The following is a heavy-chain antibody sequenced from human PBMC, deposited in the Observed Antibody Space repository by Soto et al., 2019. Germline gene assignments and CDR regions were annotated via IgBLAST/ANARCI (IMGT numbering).Heavy chain of an antibody. Sequence: ASVKVSCKASGYTFSNYGISWVRQAPGQGLVWMGWISGYNGNTDYAQKFQGRVTMTTDTSTSTAYMDVRSISADDTAVYYCVRDSPYGDSKRYYYYVVDVGGKGTTVTLSS. CDR1: GYTFSNYG. V-gene: IGHV1-18*01. D-gene: IGHD4-17*01. CDR3: VRDSPYGDSKRYYYYVVDV. J-gene: IGHJ6*04. CDR2: ISGYNGNT.